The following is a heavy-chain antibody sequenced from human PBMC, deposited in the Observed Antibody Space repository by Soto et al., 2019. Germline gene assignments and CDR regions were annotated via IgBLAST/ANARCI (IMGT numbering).Heavy chain of an antibody. J-gene: IGHJ4*02. D-gene: IGHD3-10*01. CDR2: ISGSGGST. Sequence: GGSLRLSCAASGVTFSSYAMSWVRQAPGKGLEWVSAISGSGGSTYYADSVKGRFTISRDNSKNTLYLQMNSLRAEDTAVYYCAKGLWFGELLPFDYWGQGTLVTVSS. V-gene: IGHV3-23*01. CDR1: GVTFSSYA. CDR3: AKGLWFGELLPFDY.